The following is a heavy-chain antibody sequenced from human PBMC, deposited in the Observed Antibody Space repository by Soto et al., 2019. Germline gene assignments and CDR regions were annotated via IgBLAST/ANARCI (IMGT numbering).Heavy chain of an antibody. V-gene: IGHV3-7*01. CDR3: ARDGGVESSSSPYFDY. CDR2: IKQDGSEK. Sequence: PGGSLILSCAASGFTFSNYWRSWVRQAPGRGLEWVAHIKQDGSEKYYVDSMKGRITISRDNGKNSLYLQMNSLRVDDTALYYCARDGGVESSSSPYFDYWGQGALVTVSS. D-gene: IGHD6-13*01. J-gene: IGHJ4*02. CDR1: GFTFSNYW.